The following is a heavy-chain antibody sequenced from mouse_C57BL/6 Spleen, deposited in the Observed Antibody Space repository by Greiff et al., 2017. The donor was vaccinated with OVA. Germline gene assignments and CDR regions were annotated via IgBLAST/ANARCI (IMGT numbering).Heavy chain of an antibody. D-gene: IGHD1-1*01. CDR1: GYTFTSYW. CDR3: ARFTTGVATDFDY. CDR2: IHPNSGST. V-gene: IGHV1-64*01. Sequence: QVQLQQPGAELVKPGASVKLSCKASGYTFTSYWMHWVKQRPGQGLEWIGMIHPNSGSTNYNEKFKSKATLTVDKSSSTAYMQLSSLTSEDSAVYYCARFTTGVATDFDYWGQGTTLTVSS. J-gene: IGHJ2*01.